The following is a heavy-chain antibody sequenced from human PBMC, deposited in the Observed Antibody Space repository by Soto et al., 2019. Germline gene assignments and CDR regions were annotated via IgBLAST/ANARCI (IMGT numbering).Heavy chain of an antibody. D-gene: IGHD6-13*01. Sequence: GASVKVSCKVSGYTLTELSMHWVRQAPGKGLEWMGGFDPEDGETIYAQKFQGRVTMTEDTSTDTAYMELSSLRSEDTAVYYCARDFTVPDSSPDAFDIWGQGTMVTVSS. CDR1: GYTLTELS. CDR2: FDPEDGET. CDR3: ARDFTVPDSSPDAFDI. J-gene: IGHJ3*02. V-gene: IGHV1-24*01.